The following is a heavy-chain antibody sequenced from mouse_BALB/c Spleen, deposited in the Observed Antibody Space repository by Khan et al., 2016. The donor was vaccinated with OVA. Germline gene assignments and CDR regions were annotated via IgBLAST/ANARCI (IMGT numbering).Heavy chain of an antibody. CDR1: GFTFSNYA. V-gene: IGHV5-6-5*01. J-gene: IGHJ3*01. CDR2: ISSGGST. Sequence: EVQLLETGGGLVQPGGSLKLSCAASGFTFSNYAMSWVRQTPEKRLEWVASISSGGSTYYPDSVKGRFTISRDNARNILYLQMSSLRSEDTAMYYWARDYWFAYWGQGTLVTVSA. CDR3: ARDYWFAY.